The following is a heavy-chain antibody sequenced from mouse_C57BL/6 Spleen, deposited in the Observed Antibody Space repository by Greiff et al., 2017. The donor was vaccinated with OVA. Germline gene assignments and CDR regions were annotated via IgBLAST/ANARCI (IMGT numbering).Heavy chain of an antibody. D-gene: IGHD1-1*01. J-gene: IGHJ4*01. Sequence: QVQLQQPGAELVKPGASVKLSCKASGFTFTSYWMHWVKQRPGRGLEWIGRIDPNSGGTKYNAKFTSKATLPVDKPSSTAYMQRSSLTSKDSAVYYCARGGITTVGKYAVGDWGQGTTVSFAS. V-gene: IGHV1-72*01. CDR2: IDPNSGGT. CDR3: ARGGITTVGKYAVGD. CDR1: GFTFTSYW.